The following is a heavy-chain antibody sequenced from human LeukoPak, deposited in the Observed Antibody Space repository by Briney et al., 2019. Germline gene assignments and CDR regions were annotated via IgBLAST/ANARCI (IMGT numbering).Heavy chain of an antibody. CDR3: ARSTSGYYFSSSDY. CDR2: ISSSSSYI. Sequence: KPGGSLRLSCAASGFTFSSYSMNWVRQAPGKGLEWVSSISSSSSYIYYADSVKGRFTISRDNAKNSLYLRMNSLRAEDTAVCYCARSTSGYYFSSSDYWGQGTLVTVSS. D-gene: IGHD3-3*01. J-gene: IGHJ4*02. CDR1: GFTFSSYS. V-gene: IGHV3-21*01.